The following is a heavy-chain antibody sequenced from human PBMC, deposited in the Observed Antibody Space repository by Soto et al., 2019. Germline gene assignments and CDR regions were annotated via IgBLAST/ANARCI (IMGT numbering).Heavy chain of an antibody. D-gene: IGHD1-1*01. CDR2: FCWNRGSI. CDR3: AKDLNNHDNTGGTVDI. J-gene: IGHJ3*02. CDR1: GFTFDDYA. Sequence: EVQLVESGGGLVQPGRSLRLSCAASGFTFDDYAMHWVRQSPRQGLEWVTGFCWNRGSIGYADPVKGHLTISRDNAKNSIYPQMNSLQAEDTDLYSYAKDLNNHDNTGGTVDIWGQGTMVTVSS. V-gene: IGHV3-9*01.